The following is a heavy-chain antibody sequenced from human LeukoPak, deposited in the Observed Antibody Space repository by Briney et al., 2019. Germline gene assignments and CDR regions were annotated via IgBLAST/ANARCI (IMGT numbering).Heavy chain of an antibody. CDR2: IYTSGRN. Sequence: SQTLSLTCTVSGGSISSGSYYWGWLRQPAGRGLEWIGRIYTSGRNNYNPSRRSRVTISEETSKNQFSLKLSSVTAADTAVYYCAREAPIAAAGYYYGMDVWGQGTTVTVSS. J-gene: IGHJ6*02. CDR1: GGSISSGSYY. CDR3: AREAPIAAAGYYYGMDV. D-gene: IGHD6-13*01. V-gene: IGHV4-61*02.